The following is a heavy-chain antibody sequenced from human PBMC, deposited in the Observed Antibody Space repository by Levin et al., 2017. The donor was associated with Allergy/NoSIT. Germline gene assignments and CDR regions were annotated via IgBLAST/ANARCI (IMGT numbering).Heavy chain of an antibody. V-gene: IGHV4-39*01. Sequence: SQTLSLPCTISADSISNTDYYWGWIRQPPGKGLEWLASISYTGRTYYNPSLRSRVTISVDTSKNQFSLKVRSVTAADTAVYYCARRASGKDWFDPWGQGTLVTVSS. J-gene: IGHJ5*02. D-gene: IGHD1-14*01. CDR3: ARRASGKDWFDP. CDR2: ISYTGRT. CDR1: ADSISNTDYY.